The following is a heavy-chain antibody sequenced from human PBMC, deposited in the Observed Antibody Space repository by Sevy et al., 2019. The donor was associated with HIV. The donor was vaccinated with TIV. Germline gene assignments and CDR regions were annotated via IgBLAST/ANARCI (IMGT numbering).Heavy chain of an antibody. D-gene: IGHD1-26*01. Sequence: SETLSLTCTVSGGSISSYYWGWIRQPPGKGLEWIGYIYYSGSTNYNPSLKSRVTISVDTSKNQFSLKLSSVTAADTAVYYCARDNRRATKYYGMDVWGQGTTVTVSS. CDR3: ARDNRRATKYYGMDV. CDR2: IYYSGST. V-gene: IGHV4-59*01. CDR1: GGSISSYY. J-gene: IGHJ6*02.